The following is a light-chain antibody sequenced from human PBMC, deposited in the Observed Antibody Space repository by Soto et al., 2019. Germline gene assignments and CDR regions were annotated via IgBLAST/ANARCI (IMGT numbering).Light chain of an antibody. CDR3: QNYDSAPLT. Sequence: DIQMTQSPSSLSASVGDRVTISCRASQDISNHLAWYEQKPGKVPKLLIFAASTLQSGVPSRFSGSGSGTDFTLTITSLQPEDVATYYCQNYDSAPLTFGPGTKVYVK. CDR1: QDISNH. CDR2: AAS. J-gene: IGKJ3*01. V-gene: IGKV1-27*01.